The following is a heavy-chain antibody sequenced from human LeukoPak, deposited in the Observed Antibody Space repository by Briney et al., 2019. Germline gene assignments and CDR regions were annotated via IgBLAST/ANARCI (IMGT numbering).Heavy chain of an antibody. J-gene: IGHJ6*02. V-gene: IGHV1-69*04. CDR3: GTTVVSTGFYYYGMDV. CDR1: GGTFSSYA. Sequence: GASVKVSCKASGGTFSSYAISWVRQAPGQGLEWMGRIIPILGIANYAQKFQGRVTITADKSTSTAYMELSSLRSEDTAVYYCGTTVVSTGFYYYGMDVWGQGTTVTVS. D-gene: IGHD4-23*01. CDR2: IIPILGIA.